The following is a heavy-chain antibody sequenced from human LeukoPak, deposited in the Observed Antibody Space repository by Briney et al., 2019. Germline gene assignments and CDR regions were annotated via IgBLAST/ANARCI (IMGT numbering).Heavy chain of an antibody. CDR3: AREDYYDSSGYYKEGVNDAFDI. Sequence: ASVKVSCKASGYTFTGYYMHWVRQAPGQGLEGMGWINPNSGGTNYAQKFQGRVTMTRDTSISTAYMELSRLRSDDTAVYYCAREDYYDSSGYYKEGVNDAFDIWGQGTMVTVSS. V-gene: IGHV1-2*02. CDR1: GYTFTGYY. D-gene: IGHD3-22*01. J-gene: IGHJ3*02. CDR2: INPNSGGT.